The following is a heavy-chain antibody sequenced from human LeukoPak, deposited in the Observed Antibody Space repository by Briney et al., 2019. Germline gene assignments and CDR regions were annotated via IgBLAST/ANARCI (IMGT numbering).Heavy chain of an antibody. CDR1: AGSFSGYY. D-gene: IGHD5-12*01. V-gene: IGHV4-34*01. J-gene: IGHJ4*02. CDR2: INHSGST. Sequence: SDTLSLTCAVYAGSFSGYYWSWIGQPPGKGLESIGEINHSGSTNYNPSLKSRVTISVDTSKNQFSLKLSSVTAADTAVYYCATHGTSCYDYHDYWGQGTLVTVSS. CDR3: ATHGTSCYDYHDY.